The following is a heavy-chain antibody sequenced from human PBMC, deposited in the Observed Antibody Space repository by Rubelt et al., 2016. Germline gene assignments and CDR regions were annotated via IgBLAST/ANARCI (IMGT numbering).Heavy chain of an antibody. D-gene: IGHD5-18*01. CDR3: ARDAYSYGNY. Sequence: VLPGGSLRLSCAASEFTFSTDWMSWVRQAPGKGLEWVANIKKDGSQKNYVDSVKGRFTISRDNAKNSLYLQMGSLRAEDTAVYYCARDAYSYGNYWGQGTLVTVSS. J-gene: IGHJ4*02. V-gene: IGHV3-7*05. CDR2: IKKDGSQK. CDR1: EFTFSTDW.